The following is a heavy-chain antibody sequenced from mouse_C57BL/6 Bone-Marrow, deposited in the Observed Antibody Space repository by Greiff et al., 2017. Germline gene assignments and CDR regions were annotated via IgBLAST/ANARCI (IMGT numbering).Heavy chain of an antibody. CDR2: IYPGSGNT. CDR3: AKVDCNYAFDY. CDR1: GYTFTDYY. V-gene: IGHV1-76*01. D-gene: IGHD2-1*01. J-gene: IGHJ2*01. Sequence: QVQLQQSGAELVRPGASVKLSCKASGYTFTDYYINWVKQRPGQGLEWIARIYPGSGNTYYNEKFKGKATLTAEKSSSTAYMQLSSLTSEDSAVYFCAKVDCNYAFDYGGQGTTLTVSS.